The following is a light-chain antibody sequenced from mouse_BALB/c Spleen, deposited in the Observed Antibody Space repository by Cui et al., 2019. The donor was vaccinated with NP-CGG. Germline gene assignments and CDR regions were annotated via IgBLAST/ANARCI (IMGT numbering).Light chain of an antibody. Sequence: QAVVTQESALTTSPGETVTLTCRSSTGTVTTSNYANWVQEKPDHLFTGLIGGTNNRAPGVTARFSGSLIGDKAALTITGAQIEDEAIYFCALWYSNHWVFGGGTKLTVL. V-gene: IGLV1*01. CDR2: GTN. CDR1: TGTVTTSNY. J-gene: IGLJ1*01. CDR3: ALWYSNHWV.